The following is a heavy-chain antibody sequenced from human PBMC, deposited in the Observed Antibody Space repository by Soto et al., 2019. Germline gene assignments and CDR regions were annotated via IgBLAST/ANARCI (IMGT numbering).Heavy chain of an antibody. J-gene: IGHJ6*02. Sequence: PSETLSLTCTVSGGSISSSSYYWGWIRQPPGKGLEWIGSIYYSGSTYYNPSLKSRVTISVDTSKNQFSLKLSSVTAADTAVNYCARHLLRYFDWLLDYGMDVWGQGTTVTVSS. CDR2: IYYSGST. D-gene: IGHD3-9*01. V-gene: IGHV4-39*01. CDR1: GGSISSSSYY. CDR3: ARHLLRYFDWLLDYGMDV.